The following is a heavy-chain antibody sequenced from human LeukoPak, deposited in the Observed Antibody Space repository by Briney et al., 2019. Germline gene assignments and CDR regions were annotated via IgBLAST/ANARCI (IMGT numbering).Heavy chain of an antibody. J-gene: IGHJ5*02. CDR2: IYTSGST. CDR1: GGSISSGSYY. Sequence: SETLSLTCTVSGGSISSGSYYWSWIRQPAGKGLAWIGRIYTSGSTNYNPSLKSRVTISVDTSKNQFSLKLSSVTAADTAVYYCARFDWLSNWFDPWGQGTLVTVSS. D-gene: IGHD3-9*01. V-gene: IGHV4-61*02. CDR3: ARFDWLSNWFDP.